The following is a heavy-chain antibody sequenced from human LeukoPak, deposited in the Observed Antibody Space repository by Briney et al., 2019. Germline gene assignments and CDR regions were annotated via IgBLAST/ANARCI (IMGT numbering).Heavy chain of an antibody. V-gene: IGHV3-21*01. D-gene: IGHD3-10*01. CDR1: GFTFSSYS. J-gene: IGHJ4*02. Sequence: GGSLRLSCAASGFTFSSYSMNWVRQAPGKGLEWVSSISSSSSYIYYADSVKGRFTISRDNSENTVYLQMNSLRTEDTAVYYCAKGGSYYGSGSPSNWGQGALVTVSS. CDR3: AKGGSYYGSGSPSN. CDR2: ISSSSSYI.